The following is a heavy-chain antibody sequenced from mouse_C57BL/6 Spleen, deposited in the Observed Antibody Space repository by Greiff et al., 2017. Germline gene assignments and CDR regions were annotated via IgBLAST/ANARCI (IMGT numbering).Heavy chain of an antibody. Sequence: EVHLVESEGGLVQPGSSMKLSCTASGFTFSDYYMAWVRQVPEKGLEWVANINYDGSSTYYLASLKSRFIISRDDAKNILYLQMSSLKSEDTATYYCARDLLRYFDVWGTGTTVTVSS. V-gene: IGHV5-16*01. D-gene: IGHD2-1*01. CDR1: GFTFSDYY. CDR3: ARDLLRYFDV. CDR2: INYDGSST. J-gene: IGHJ1*03.